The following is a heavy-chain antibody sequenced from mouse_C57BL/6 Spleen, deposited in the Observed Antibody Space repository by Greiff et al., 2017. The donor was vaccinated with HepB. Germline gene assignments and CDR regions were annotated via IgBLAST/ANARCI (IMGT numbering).Heavy chain of an antibody. D-gene: IGHD2-1*01. CDR2: IHPNSGST. J-gene: IGHJ4*01. CDR1: GYTFTSYW. CDR3: ARWRDYGNSGAMDY. V-gene: IGHV1-64*01. Sequence: QVQLQQPGAELVKPGASVKLSCKASGYTFTSYWMHWVKQRPGQGLEWIGMIHPNSGSTNYNEKFKSKATLTVDKSSSTAYMQLSSLTSEDSAVYYCARWRDYGNSGAMDYWGQGTPVTVSS.